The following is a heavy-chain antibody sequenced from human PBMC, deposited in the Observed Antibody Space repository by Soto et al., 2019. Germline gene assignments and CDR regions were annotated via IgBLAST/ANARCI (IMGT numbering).Heavy chain of an antibody. CDR2: IFLADSDT. CDR1: GHSFSHSR. D-gene: IGHD4-4*01. Sequence: GETIKNSCRGSGHSFSHSRNAWVRQTPGKGLEWMGFIFLADSDTKYSPSLQGQVTISADRSLKTAYLQWTSLKAADSAIYYWARQEGDYSNSDCWGQGTLVTVYS. CDR3: ARQEGDYSNSDC. J-gene: IGHJ4*02. V-gene: IGHV5-51*01.